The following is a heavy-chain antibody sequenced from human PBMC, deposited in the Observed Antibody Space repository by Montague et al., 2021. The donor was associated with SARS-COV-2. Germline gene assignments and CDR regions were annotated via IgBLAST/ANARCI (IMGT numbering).Heavy chain of an antibody. V-gene: IGHV4-4*07. CDR1: GGSISSYY. CDR2: IYTSGST. CDR3: ARDPPVRVVFGVEKTYYYYGMDV. D-gene: IGHD3-3*01. J-gene: IGHJ6*02. Sequence: SETLSLTCTVSGGSISSYYWSWIRQPAGKGLEWIGRIYTSGSTNXNPSLKSRVTMSVDTSKNQFSQKLSSVTAADTAVYYCARDPPVRVVFGVEKTYYYYGMDVWGQGTTVTVSS.